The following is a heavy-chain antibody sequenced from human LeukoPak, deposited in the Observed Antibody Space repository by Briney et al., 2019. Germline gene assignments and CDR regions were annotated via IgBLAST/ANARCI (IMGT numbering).Heavy chain of an antibody. CDR2: ISTSSSPI. CDR3: ARDLMGIAYRGAFYY. CDR1: GFTFSTYS. D-gene: IGHD6-13*01. J-gene: IGHJ4*02. V-gene: IGHV3-48*04. Sequence: GGSLRLSCAASGFTFSTYSMNWVRQAPGRGLEWVSYISTSSSPISYADSVKGRFTISRDNAKNSLYLQMNSLRAEDTAVYYCARDLMGIAYRGAFYYWGQGTLVTVSS.